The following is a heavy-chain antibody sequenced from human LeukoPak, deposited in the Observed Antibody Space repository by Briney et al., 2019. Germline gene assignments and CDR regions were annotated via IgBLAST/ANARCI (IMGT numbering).Heavy chain of an antibody. V-gene: IGHV3-9*01. J-gene: IGHJ5*02. CDR1: GFTFDDYA. D-gene: IGHD3-9*01. CDR3: AREEEAYDILTGYYFDVENWFDP. CDR2: ISWNSGSI. Sequence: PGRSLRLSCAASGFTFDDYAMHWVRQAPGKGLEWVSGISWNSGSIGYADSVKGRFTISRDNAKNSLYLQMNSLRAEDTALYYCAREEEAYDILTGYYFDVENWFDPWGQGTLVTVSS.